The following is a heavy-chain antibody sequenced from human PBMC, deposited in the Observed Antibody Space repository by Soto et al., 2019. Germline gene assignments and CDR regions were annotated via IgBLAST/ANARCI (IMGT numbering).Heavy chain of an antibody. CDR1: GASISSSSYY. Sequence: QLQLQESGPGLVKPSETLSLTCSVSGASISSSSYYWGWIRQVPGKGLEWIGYMYHTGNTHYNPSLMSRVNMFGDTSKNQFSLKLSSVTAADTAVYYCARQSGWYGDVFDYWGQGTLVTVSS. V-gene: IGHV4-39*01. J-gene: IGHJ4*02. CDR2: MYHTGNT. D-gene: IGHD6-19*01. CDR3: ARQSGWYGDVFDY.